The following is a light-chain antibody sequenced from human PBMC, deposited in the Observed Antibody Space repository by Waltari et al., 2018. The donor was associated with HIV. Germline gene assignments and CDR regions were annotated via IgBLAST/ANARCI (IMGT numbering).Light chain of an antibody. CDR2: GKN. CDR3: NSRDSSGNRVL. J-gene: IGLJ2*01. Sequence: SSELTQDPAVSVALGQTVTITCQGDSLRSYYASWYQQKPGQAPVLVLYGKNNRPAGTPGRFSGSSPGNTASVTITGAQAEDEADYYCNSRDSSGNRVLFGGGTKLTVL. CDR1: SLRSYY. V-gene: IGLV3-19*01.